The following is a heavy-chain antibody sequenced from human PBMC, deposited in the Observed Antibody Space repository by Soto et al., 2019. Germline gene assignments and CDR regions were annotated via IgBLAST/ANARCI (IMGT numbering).Heavy chain of an antibody. V-gene: IGHV3-23*01. Sequence: EVQLLESGGGLVQPGGSLRLSCAASGFTFSSDAMSWVRQAPGKGLEWVAAISGSGGRTYYDYSVKGRFTITRYKSKNTQYLQMNSMSAEDAAVYYCASGSERSWWPSDYWGQGTMVTVSS. J-gene: IGHJ4*02. CDR3: ASGSERSWWPSDY. D-gene: IGHD2-15*01. CDR1: GFTFSSDA. CDR2: ISGSGGRT.